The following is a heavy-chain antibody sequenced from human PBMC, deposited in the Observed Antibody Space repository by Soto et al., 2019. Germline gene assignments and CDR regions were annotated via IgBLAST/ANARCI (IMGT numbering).Heavy chain of an antibody. Sequence: GASVKVSCKASGYTFTGYYMHWVRQAPGQGLEWMGWISPNSGGTNYAQKFQGRVTMTRDTSISTAYMELSRLRSDDTAVYYCARDGDSDCSSTSCYMDYYYYGMDVWGQGTTVTVSS. CDR1: GYTFTGYY. V-gene: IGHV1-2*02. J-gene: IGHJ6*02. CDR2: ISPNSGGT. D-gene: IGHD2-2*02. CDR3: ARDGDSDCSSTSCYMDYYYYGMDV.